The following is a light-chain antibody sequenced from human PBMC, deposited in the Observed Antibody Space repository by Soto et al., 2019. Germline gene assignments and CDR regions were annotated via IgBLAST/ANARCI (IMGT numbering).Light chain of an antibody. J-gene: IGLJ3*02. CDR2: DVN. CDR1: RSDVGGYNH. V-gene: IGLV2-23*02. Sequence: QSALTQPASVSGSPGQSITISCTGTRSDVGGYNHVSWYQQHPGKAPKLMIYDVNKRPSGVSNHFSGSKSSNTASLTISGLQVEDEADYYCCSYAGRSTWVFGGGTKLTVL. CDR3: CSYAGRSTWV.